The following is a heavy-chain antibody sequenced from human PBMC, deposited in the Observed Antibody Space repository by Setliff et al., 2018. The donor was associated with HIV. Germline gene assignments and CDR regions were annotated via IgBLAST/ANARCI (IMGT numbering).Heavy chain of an antibody. CDR2: LNPSGDST. J-gene: IGHJ4*02. V-gene: IGHV1-46*01. CDR3: ARGGYHGFGSYGDY. D-gene: IGHD3-10*01. CDR1: GYTFTTYY. Sequence: ASVKVSCKASGYTFTTYYVHWVRQAPGQGLGWMGILNPSGDSTAYAQQFQGRVTMTRDTSTSTVYMELSSLRSEDTAVYYCARGGYHGFGSYGDYWGQGTLVTVSS.